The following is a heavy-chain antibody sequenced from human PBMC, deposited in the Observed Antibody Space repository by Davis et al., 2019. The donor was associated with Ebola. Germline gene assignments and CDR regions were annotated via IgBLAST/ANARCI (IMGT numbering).Heavy chain of an antibody. D-gene: IGHD2-2*01. V-gene: IGHV3-21*06. CDR1: GFTFSSYS. CDR3: ARDPAVCSSTSCYFYYYYYMDV. CDR2: ISSSSTYI. Sequence: GESLKISCAVSGFTFSSYSMNWVRQAAGKGLEWVSSISSSSTYIYYADSVEGRFTVSRDNAKNSLSLQMNSLRAEDTAVYYCARDPAVCSSTSCYFYYYYYMDVWGKGTTVTVSS. J-gene: IGHJ6*03.